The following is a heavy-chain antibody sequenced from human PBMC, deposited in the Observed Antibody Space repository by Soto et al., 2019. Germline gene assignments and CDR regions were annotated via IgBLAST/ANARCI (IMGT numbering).Heavy chain of an antibody. CDR3: AGGHADSSFDY. Sequence: ASVKVSCKASEYTFINYYIHWVRQAPGQGLEWMGMINPSCGTTSYAQKFQGRVTMTRDTYTSTVYMELRSLRSEDTAVYYSAGGHADSSFDYWGQGTLVTVSS. D-gene: IGHD3-16*01. V-gene: IGHV1-46*01. J-gene: IGHJ4*02. CDR1: EYTFINYY. CDR2: INPSCGTT.